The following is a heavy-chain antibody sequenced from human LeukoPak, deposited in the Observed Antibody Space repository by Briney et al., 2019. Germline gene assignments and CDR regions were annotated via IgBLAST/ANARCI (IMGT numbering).Heavy chain of an antibody. D-gene: IGHD3-16*01. CDR2: IIPMFGKA. V-gene: IGHV1-69*13. J-gene: IGHJ4*02. CDR3: ATPGTLPFGGVIYF. CDR1: GGSFAGYA. Sequence: ASVKVSCKTSGGSFAGYAVYWVRQAPGQRLEYLGHIIPMFGKADSSQSFQGRVPISADQSTNTAYMELSSLRSEDTAVYYCATPGTLPFGGVIYFWGQGTLVTVSS.